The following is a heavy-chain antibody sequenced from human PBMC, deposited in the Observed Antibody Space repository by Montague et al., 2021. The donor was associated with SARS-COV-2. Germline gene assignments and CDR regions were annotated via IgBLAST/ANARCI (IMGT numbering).Heavy chain of an antibody. J-gene: IGHJ4*02. D-gene: IGHD3-10*01. CDR1: GLTFSSYW. V-gene: IGHV3-74*01. CDR2: INSDGSST. Sequence: SLRLSCAASGLTFSSYWMHWVRQAPGKGLVWVSRINSDGSSTSYADSVKGRFTISRDNAKNTLYLQMNSLRAEDTAVYYCASLTMVRGVSPFYFDYWGQGTLVTVSS. CDR3: ASLTMVRGVSPFYFDY.